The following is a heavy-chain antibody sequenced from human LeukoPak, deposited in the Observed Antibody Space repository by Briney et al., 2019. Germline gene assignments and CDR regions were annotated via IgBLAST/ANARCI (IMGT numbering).Heavy chain of an antibody. D-gene: IGHD3-22*01. J-gene: IGHJ3*02. CDR3: AKDPPYYYDSSGYGGGAFDI. CDR1: GFTFRSYA. CDR2: ICGSGGST. V-gene: IGHV3-23*01. Sequence: GGSLRLSCAASGFTFRSYAMSWVRQAPGKGLEWVSTICGSGGSTYYADSVKGRFTISRDNSKDTLYLQMHSLRAEDTAVYYCAKDPPYYYDSSGYGGGAFDIWGQGTMVTVSS.